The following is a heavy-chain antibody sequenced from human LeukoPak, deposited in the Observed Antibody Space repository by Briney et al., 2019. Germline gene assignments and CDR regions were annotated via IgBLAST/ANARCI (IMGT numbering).Heavy chain of an antibody. CDR3: AGGWDYFDTSGTYYDLDS. D-gene: IGHD3-22*01. V-gene: IGHV3-48*02. J-gene: IGHJ4*02. CDR1: GFTFSSYA. Sequence: GGSLRLSCAASGFTFSSYAMNWVRQAPGKGLEGISYIKSTGNIIHYADSVKGRFTISRDNAKDSLYLQMSSLRDDDTAVYYCAGGWDYFDTSGTYYDLDSWGQGTLVTVSS. CDR2: IKSTGNII.